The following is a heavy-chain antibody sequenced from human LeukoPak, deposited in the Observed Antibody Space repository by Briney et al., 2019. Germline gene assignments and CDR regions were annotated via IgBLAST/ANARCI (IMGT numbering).Heavy chain of an antibody. J-gene: IGHJ4*02. CDR3: AQDHFTGGDYGDYFDL. CDR2: INDRSNFK. Sequence: GGSLRLSCAASGFTVSSTYMSWVRQAPGKGLEWVSVINDRSNFKVYADSVRGRFIISRDNSQNTLYLEMNSLRADDTAIYYCAQDHFTGGDYGDYFDLWGQGVLVTVSS. CDR1: GFTVSSTY. D-gene: IGHD3-16*01. V-gene: IGHV3-53*01.